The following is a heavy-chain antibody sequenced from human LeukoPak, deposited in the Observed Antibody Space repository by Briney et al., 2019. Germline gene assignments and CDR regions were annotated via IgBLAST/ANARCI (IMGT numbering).Heavy chain of an antibody. CDR2: IKQDGSDK. Sequence: QAGGSLRLSCAASGFTFSSYWMSWVRQVPGKGLEWVANIKQDGSDKYYVDSVKGRFTISRDNAKNSLYLQMNSLRAEDTAVYYCARVPQYSGSYYSVIGGTDYWGQGTLVTVSS. CDR3: ARVPQYSGSYYSVIGGTDY. CDR1: GFTFSSYW. D-gene: IGHD1-26*01. V-gene: IGHV3-7*04. J-gene: IGHJ4*02.